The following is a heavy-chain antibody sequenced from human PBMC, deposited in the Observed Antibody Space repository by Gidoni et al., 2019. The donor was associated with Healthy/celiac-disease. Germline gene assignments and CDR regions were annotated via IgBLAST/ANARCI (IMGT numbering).Heavy chain of an antibody. CDR3: ARDLEYYFDY. J-gene: IGHJ4*02. D-gene: IGHD3-3*01. Sequence: QVQLVQSGAAGQQPGASVKVSGKASGYTFTGYYMHWVRQAPGEGLEWMGWINPNSGCTNYAQKFQGWVTMTRDTSISTAYMELSRLRSDDTAVYYCARDLEYYFDYWGQGTLVTVSS. V-gene: IGHV1-2*04. CDR2: INPNSGCT. CDR1: GYTFTGYY.